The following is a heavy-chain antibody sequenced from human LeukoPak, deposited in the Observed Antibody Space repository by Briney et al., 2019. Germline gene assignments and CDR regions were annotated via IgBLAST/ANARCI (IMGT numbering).Heavy chain of an antibody. Sequence: GASVKVSCKASGFTFTSSAMQWVRQARGQRLEWIGWVVVGSGNTNYAQKFQERVTITRDMSTSTAYMELSSLRSEDTAVYYCAASAYSGSYHWGQGTLVTVSS. D-gene: IGHD1-26*01. J-gene: IGHJ5*02. V-gene: IGHV1-58*02. CDR2: VVVGSGNT. CDR1: GFTFTSSA. CDR3: AASAYSGSYH.